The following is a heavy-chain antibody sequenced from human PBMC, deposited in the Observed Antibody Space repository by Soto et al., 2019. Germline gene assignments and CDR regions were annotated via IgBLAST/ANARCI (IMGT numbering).Heavy chain of an antibody. J-gene: IGHJ4*02. V-gene: IGHV4-31*03. CDR1: CDSISRGYY. D-gene: IGHD1-26*01. CDR2: ISYSGSS. CDR3: ARAAPTAAVDY. Sequence: SETLSLTCTVSCDSISRGYYWTWLRQHPGKGLQWIGYISYSGSSYYNPSLKSRVSISADTSKNQFSLKLTSVTAADTAVYYCARAAPTAAVDYWGRGSLVTVSS.